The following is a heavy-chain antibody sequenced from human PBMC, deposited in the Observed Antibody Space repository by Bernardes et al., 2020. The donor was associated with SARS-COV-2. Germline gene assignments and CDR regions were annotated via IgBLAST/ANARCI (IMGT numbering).Heavy chain of an antibody. CDR2: INEHGTKT. CDR3: ARDVAGREDF. V-gene: IGHV3-74*01. CDR1: EFTLSGFW. Sequence: GSLSPSRAASEFTLSGFWVHWVRPVPGKGPVWVARINEHGTKTNYADSVKGRFTSSRDNAKNTLFLQMSSLRAEDTAVYYCARDVAGREDFLGQGTLVTVFS. J-gene: IGHJ4*02. D-gene: IGHD1-26*01.